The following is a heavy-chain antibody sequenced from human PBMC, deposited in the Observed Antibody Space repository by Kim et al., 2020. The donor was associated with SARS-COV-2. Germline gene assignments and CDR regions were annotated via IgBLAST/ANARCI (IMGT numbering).Heavy chain of an antibody. Sequence: KYYADSVKRRFTIARDNSKNTLYLKMTSLRAEDTAVYYCAGGGEGNWFDPWGQGTLVTVSS. CDR3: AGGGEGNWFDP. D-gene: IGHD3-16*01. J-gene: IGHJ5*02. V-gene: IGHV3-30*01. CDR2: K.